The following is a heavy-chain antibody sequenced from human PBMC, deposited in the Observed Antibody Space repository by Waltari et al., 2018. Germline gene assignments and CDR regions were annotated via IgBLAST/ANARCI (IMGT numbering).Heavy chain of an antibody. CDR1: GGSFSGYY. J-gene: IGHJ1*01. V-gene: IGHV4-34*01. D-gene: IGHD1-26*01. Sequence: QVQLQQWGAGLLKPSETLSLTCAVYGGSFSGYYWSWIRQPPGKGLEWIGEINHSGSTNYNPSLKSRVTISVDTSKNQFSLKLSSVTAADTAVYYCARVGSGSFQHWGQGTLVTVSS. CDR3: ARVGSGSFQH. CDR2: INHSGST.